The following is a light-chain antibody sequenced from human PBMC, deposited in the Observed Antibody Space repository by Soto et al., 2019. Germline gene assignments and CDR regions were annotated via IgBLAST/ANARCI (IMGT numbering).Light chain of an antibody. V-gene: IGKV1-39*01. CDR1: QSISTY. J-gene: IGKJ1*01. CDR3: HQTYANPWT. CDR2: AAS. Sequence: DIQMTQSPSSLSASVGDRVSITCRASQSISTYLNWYQQKPGMAPKVLIYAASRLQSGVPSRFSGSGSGTDFTLTISRLQPEDFATYYCHQTYANPWTFGHGTKVEIK.